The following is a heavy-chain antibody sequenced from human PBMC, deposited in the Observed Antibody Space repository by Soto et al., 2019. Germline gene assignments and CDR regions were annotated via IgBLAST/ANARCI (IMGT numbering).Heavy chain of an antibody. CDR3: ARAGYCSGGSCYFEYYYYYMDV. V-gene: IGHV3-21*01. D-gene: IGHD2-15*01. Sequence: EVQLVESGGGLVKPGGSLRLSCAASGFTFSSYSMNWVRQAPGKGLVWVSSISSSSSYIYYADSVKGRFTISRDNAKNSLYLQMNSLRAEDTAVYYCARAGYCSGGSCYFEYYYYYMDVWGKGTTVTVSS. J-gene: IGHJ6*03. CDR1: GFTFSSYS. CDR2: ISSSSSYI.